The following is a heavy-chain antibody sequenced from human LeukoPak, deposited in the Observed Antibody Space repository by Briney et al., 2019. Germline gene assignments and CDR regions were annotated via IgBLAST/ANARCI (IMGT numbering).Heavy chain of an antibody. D-gene: IGHD6-13*01. Sequence: ASVKVSCKASGYTFTSYDINWVRQATGQGLEWMGWMNPNSGNTGYAQKFQGRVTITRNTSISTAYMELSSLRSEDTAVYYCTKVRSGSSSWALRIFDDWGQGTLVTVSS. CDR2: MNPNSGNT. J-gene: IGHJ4*02. CDR3: TKVRSGSSSWALRIFDD. CDR1: GYTFTSYD. V-gene: IGHV1-8*03.